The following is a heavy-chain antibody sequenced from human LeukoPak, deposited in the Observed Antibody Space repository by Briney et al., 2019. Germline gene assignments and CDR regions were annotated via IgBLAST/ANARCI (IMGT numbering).Heavy chain of an antibody. CDR1: GISLSNYG. D-gene: IGHD3-10*01. J-gene: IGHJ4*02. CDR3: AKRGVVIRGILVIGYHQEAYHYDF. CDR2: ISDRGGST. V-gene: IGHV3-23*01. Sequence: GGSLRLSCVVSGISLSNYGMTWVRQAPGKGLEWVSYISDRGGSTTYADSVKGRFTISRDTSLDTLFLQMNNLRADDTAVYFCAKRGVVIRGILVIGYHQEAYHYDFWGQGVLVTVSS.